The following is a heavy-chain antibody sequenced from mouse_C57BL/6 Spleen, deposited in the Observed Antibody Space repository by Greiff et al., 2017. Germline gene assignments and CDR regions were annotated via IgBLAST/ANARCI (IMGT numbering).Heavy chain of an antibody. J-gene: IGHJ3*01. Sequence: QVQLQQPGAELVKPGASVKMSCKASGYTFTSYWITWVKQRPGQGLEWIGDIYPGSGSTNYNEKFKSKATLTVDTSSSTAYMQLSSLTSEDSAVYYCAREGYYDYDWFAYWGQGTLVTGSA. D-gene: IGHD2-4*01. CDR3: AREGYYDYDWFAY. CDR1: GYTFTSYW. CDR2: IYPGSGST. V-gene: IGHV1-55*01.